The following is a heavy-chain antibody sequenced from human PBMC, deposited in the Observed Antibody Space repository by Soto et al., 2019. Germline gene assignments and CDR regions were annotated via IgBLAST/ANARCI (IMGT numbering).Heavy chain of an antibody. CDR3: VRDRPNTESLTGYFDT. CDR2: IRFDGSTS. V-gene: IGHV3-33*01. J-gene: IGHJ4*02. Sequence: LRLSWEASGVVFRTFRMHGVRRAPFKGLEWLATIRFDGSTSRYAESVRGRFKISRDNSMNTLYLQLDRLRVEDTAVYYCVRDRPNTESLTGYFDTWGQGTPVTVSS. CDR1: GVVFRTFR. D-gene: IGHD3-9*01.